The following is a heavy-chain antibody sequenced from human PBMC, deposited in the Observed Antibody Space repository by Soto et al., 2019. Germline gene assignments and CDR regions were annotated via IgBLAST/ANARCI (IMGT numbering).Heavy chain of an antibody. Sequence: EVQLVESGGGLVQPGGSLRLSCAASGFTFSNYWMHWVRQGPEKGLEWVSNIRPDASETSYAGYVKGRFAISRDNAKNTLYLQMSSLRAEDTAVYYCVREVVTTGLRQFDFWGQGTLVTVSS. CDR1: GFTFSNYW. D-gene: IGHD2-2*01. CDR2: IRPDASET. V-gene: IGHV3-74*01. J-gene: IGHJ4*02. CDR3: VREVVTTGLRQFDF.